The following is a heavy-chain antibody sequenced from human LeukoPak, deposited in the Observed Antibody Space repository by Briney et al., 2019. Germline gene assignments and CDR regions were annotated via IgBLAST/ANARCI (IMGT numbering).Heavy chain of an antibody. Sequence: ASVKVSCKTSGYTFTSYDINWMREAAGQGLEWMGWMNPKTGRTGFAQKFQGRLTMTRDTSISTAYMELSSLRSEDTAVYYCARLSQTPDYYSNGGYYYLGYWGQGTPVTVSS. CDR1: GYTFTSYD. J-gene: IGHJ4*02. CDR2: MNPKTGRT. V-gene: IGHV1-8*01. CDR3: ARLSQTPDYYSNGGYYYLGY. D-gene: IGHD3-22*01.